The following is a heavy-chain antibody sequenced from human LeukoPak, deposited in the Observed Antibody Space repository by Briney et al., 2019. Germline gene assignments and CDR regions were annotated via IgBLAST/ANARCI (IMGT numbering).Heavy chain of an antibody. D-gene: IGHD1-26*01. V-gene: IGHV4-39*01. Sequence: GTLRLSCGASGFTFSSHGMNWVRQPPGKGLEWIGSIYYSGSTYYNPSLKSRVTISVDTSKNQFSLKLSSVTAADTAVYYCARHVRVGTNWFDPWGQGTLVTVSS. CDR2: IYYSGST. J-gene: IGHJ5*02. CDR3: ARHVRVGTNWFDP. CDR1: GFTFSSHGMN.